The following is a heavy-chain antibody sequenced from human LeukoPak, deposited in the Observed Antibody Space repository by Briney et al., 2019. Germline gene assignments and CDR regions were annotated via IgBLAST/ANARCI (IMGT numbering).Heavy chain of an antibody. D-gene: IGHD2-21*02. J-gene: IGHJ4*02. CDR3: AKSPHIVVVTAVLDY. CDR2: IKQDGSEK. Sequence: PGGSLRLSCAASGFAFSNYWMSWVRQAPGKGLEWVANIKQDGSEKYYVDSVKGRFTISRDNAKNSLSLQMDSLRAEDTAVYYCAKSPHIVVVTAVLDYWGQGTLVTVSS. CDR1: GFAFSNYW. V-gene: IGHV3-7*03.